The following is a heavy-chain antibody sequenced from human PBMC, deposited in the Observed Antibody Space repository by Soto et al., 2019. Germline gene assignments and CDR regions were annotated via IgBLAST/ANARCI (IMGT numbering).Heavy chain of an antibody. V-gene: IGHV4-34*01. Sequence: SETLSLICSIYSGSFSGYYWSWIRQPPGKGLEWIGEISQSGNTNYSPSLKSRVTISVDTSKNQFSLTLISVTAEDTAVYYCARSRSTRQPFDYWGRGTLVTVSS. CDR1: SGSFSGYY. CDR2: ISQSGNT. J-gene: IGHJ4*02. CDR3: ARSRSTRQPFDY. D-gene: IGHD5-12*01.